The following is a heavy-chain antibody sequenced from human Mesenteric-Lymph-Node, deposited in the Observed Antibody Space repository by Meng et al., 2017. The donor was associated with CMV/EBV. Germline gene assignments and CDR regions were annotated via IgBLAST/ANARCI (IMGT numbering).Heavy chain of an antibody. D-gene: IGHD5-12*01. V-gene: IGHV3-23*01. CDR2: ISGSGGST. Sequence: GESLKISCAASGFTFSSYAMSWVRQAPGKGLEWVSAISGSGGSTYYADSVKGRFTISRDNSKNTLYLQMNSLRAEDTAVYYCAKFAYSGYDLSVRVYYYYGMDVWGQGTTVTVSS. CDR3: AKFAYSGYDLSVRVYYYYGMDV. CDR1: GFTFSSYA. J-gene: IGHJ6*02.